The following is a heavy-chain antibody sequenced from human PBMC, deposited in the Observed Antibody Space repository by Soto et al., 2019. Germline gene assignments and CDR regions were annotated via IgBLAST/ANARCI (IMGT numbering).Heavy chain of an antibody. CDR1: GYTFSNYG. CDR3: ARDSPPVDY. J-gene: IGHJ4*02. CDR2: ISAYNVNT. Sequence: QVQLVQSGAEVKKPGASVKVSCKASGYTFSNYGISWVRQAPGQGLEWMGWISAYNVNTKYAQKLQGRVTRTTDTSPSTAYMERRSLRSDDTAVYYCARDSPPVDYWGQGTLVTVSS. V-gene: IGHV1-18*01.